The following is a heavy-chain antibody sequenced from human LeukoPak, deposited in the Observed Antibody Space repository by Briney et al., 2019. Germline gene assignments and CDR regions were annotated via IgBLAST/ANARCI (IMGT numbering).Heavy chain of an antibody. CDR1: GFTVSSNY. V-gene: IGHV3-53*01. CDR2: IYSGGSI. Sequence: GGPLRLSCTAFGFTVSSNYMSWVRQAPGKGLEWVSVIYSGGSIYYADSVKGRFTISRDNSKNTLYLQMNSLRAEDTAVYYCARDLGLYPIWGQGTMVTVSS. D-gene: IGHD2-8*01. J-gene: IGHJ3*02. CDR3: ARDLGLYPI.